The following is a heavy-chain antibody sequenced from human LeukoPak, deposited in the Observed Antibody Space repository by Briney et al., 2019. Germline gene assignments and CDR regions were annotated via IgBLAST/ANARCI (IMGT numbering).Heavy chain of an antibody. CDR1: GFTFSSYN. Sequence: GGSLRLSCAASGFTFSSYNMNWVRQAPGKGLEWVSSISSSGTYIYYADPVKGRFTISRDNAKNSLYLQMNSLRAEDTAIYYCTRVGYIDEGIDYWGQGTLVTVSS. CDR3: TRVGYIDEGIDY. V-gene: IGHV3-21*01. D-gene: IGHD5-24*01. J-gene: IGHJ4*02. CDR2: ISSSGTYI.